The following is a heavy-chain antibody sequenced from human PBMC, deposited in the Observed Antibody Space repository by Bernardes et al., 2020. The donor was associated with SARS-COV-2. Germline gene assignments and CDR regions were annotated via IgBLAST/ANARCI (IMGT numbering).Heavy chain of an antibody. J-gene: IGHJ6*02. D-gene: IGHD6-19*01. CDR2: INSDGSST. V-gene: IGHV3-74*01. CDR3: ARETGSGYSSGWYNYYYGMDV. CDR1: GFTFSSYW. Sequence: GGSLRLSCAASGFTFSSYWMHWVRQAPGKGLVWVSRINSDGSSTSYADSVKGRFTISRDNAKNTLYLQMNSLRAEDTAVYYCARETGSGYSSGWYNYYYGMDVWGQGSLVTVSS.